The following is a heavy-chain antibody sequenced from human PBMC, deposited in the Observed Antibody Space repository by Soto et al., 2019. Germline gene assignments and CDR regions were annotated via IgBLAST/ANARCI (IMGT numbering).Heavy chain of an antibody. J-gene: IGHJ4*02. CDR2: INHSGSA. V-gene: IGHV4-34*01. CDR3: ARGLITGSHYSGGWYYFDS. CDR1: GESFSGYI. D-gene: IGHD6-19*01. Sequence: SETLSLTCAVYGESFSGYIWTWIRQTPGRGLQWIGQINHSGSAYYNPSLKSRVTISVHTSNSQFSLELSSVTAADTAVYYCARGLITGSHYSGGWYYFDSWGQGTQVTVS.